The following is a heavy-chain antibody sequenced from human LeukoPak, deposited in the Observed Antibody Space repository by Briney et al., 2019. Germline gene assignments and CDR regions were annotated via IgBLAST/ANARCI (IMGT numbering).Heavy chain of an antibody. Sequence: GGSLRLSCAASGFTFSSYSMNWVRQAPGKGLEWVSSISSSSSYIYYADSVKGRFTISRDNAKNSLYLQMNSLRADDTAVYYCARRNYDILTGYDISYFDYWGQGALVTVSS. CDR3: ARRNYDILTGYDISYFDY. CDR2: ISSSSSYI. J-gene: IGHJ4*02. D-gene: IGHD3-9*01. V-gene: IGHV3-21*04. CDR1: GFTFSSYS.